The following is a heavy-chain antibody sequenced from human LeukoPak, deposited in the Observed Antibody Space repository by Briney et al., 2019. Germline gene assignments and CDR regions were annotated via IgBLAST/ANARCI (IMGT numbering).Heavy chain of an antibody. J-gene: IGHJ3*02. D-gene: IGHD3-22*01. CDR1: GDSISSGSYY. CDR3: ARHASGDSAPGTRYSAFDI. V-gene: IGHV4-39*01. CDR2: IYYSGST. Sequence: PSETLSLTCTVSGDSISSGSYYWGWIRQPPGKGLEWIGSIYYSGSTYYNPSLKSRVTISVDTSKNQFSLKLSSVTAADTAVYYCARHASGDSAPGTRYSAFDIWGQGTMVTVSS.